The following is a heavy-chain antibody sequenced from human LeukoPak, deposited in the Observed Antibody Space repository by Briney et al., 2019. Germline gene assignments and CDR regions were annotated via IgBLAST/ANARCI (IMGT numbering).Heavy chain of an antibody. CDR1: GGSISSSSYY. J-gene: IGHJ4*02. V-gene: IGHV4-39*01. Sequence: SETLSLTCTVSGGSISSSSYYWGWIRQPPGKGLEWIGSIYYSGSTYYNPSLKSRVTISVDTSKNQFSLKLSSVTAADTAVYYCAKTRGLNWGYDYWAREPWSPSPQ. CDR2: IYYSGST. D-gene: IGHD7-27*01. CDR3: AKTRGLNWGYDY.